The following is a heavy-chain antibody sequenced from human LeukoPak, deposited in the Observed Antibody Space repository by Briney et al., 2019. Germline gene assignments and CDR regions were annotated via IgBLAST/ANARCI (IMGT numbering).Heavy chain of an antibody. J-gene: IGHJ4*02. Sequence: SETLSLTCTVSGGSISSSNYYWGWIRQPPGKGLEWIVSIYYSGSSYYNPSLKSRVTISVDTSKNQFSLKLSSVTAADTAVYYCARGDDYGDYWGQGTLVTVSS. V-gene: IGHV4-39*07. CDR3: ARGDDYGDY. CDR1: GGSISSSNYY. CDR2: IYYSGSS.